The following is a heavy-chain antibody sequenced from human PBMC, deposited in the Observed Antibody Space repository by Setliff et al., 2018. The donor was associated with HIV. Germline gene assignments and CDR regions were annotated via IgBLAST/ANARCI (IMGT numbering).Heavy chain of an antibody. Sequence: SETLSLTCSVSSGSMTGHYWTRVRQPPGKGLEWIGYLHSLGSSRVSDTPNYSPSLKSRITISLDTSKRQFSLTMSSVTAADTAVYYCARGLSSQTYWGTRPLGLDYWGQGSLVTVSS. CDR2: LHSLGSSRVSDTP. D-gene: IGHD2-2*01. CDR3: ARGLSSQTYWGTRPLGLDY. V-gene: IGHV4-4*08. CDR1: SGSMTGHY. J-gene: IGHJ4*01.